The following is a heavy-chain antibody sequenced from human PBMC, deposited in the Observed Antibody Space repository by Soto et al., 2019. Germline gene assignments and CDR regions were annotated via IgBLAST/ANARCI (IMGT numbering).Heavy chain of an antibody. Sequence: QVQLVQSGAEVKKPGASVKVSCKASGYSFNTYAITWGRQAPGQGLEWMGWISAYNGYTKYAQEFQGRVTMTTDTXXSXAXXELRSLRSDDTAVYYCARERDRTAEAYSYYYGMDVWGQGTTVTVSS. CDR3: ARERDRTAEAYSYYYGMDV. CDR2: ISAYNGYT. CDR1: GYSFNTYA. V-gene: IGHV1-18*01. J-gene: IGHJ6*02. D-gene: IGHD6-13*01.